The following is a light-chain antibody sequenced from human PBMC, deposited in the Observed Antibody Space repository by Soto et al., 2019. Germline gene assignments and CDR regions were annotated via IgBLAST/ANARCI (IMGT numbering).Light chain of an antibody. CDR3: SSYTNTYSYV. CDR2: DVN. V-gene: IGLV2-14*01. CDR1: SSDVGAYNY. Sequence: QSVLTQPASVSGSPGQSITISCTGSSSDVGAYNYVSWSQQYPGNAPKLIIYDVNYRPSEVPHRFSGSKSGHTATLTSPGLQAEDEAEYYCSSYTNTYSYVFGPGTKVTVL. J-gene: IGLJ1*01.